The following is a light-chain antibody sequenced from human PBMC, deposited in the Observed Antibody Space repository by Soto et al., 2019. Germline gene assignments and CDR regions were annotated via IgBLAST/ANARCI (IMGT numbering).Light chain of an antibody. V-gene: IGLV1-44*01. CDR3: AAWDDSLKAL. CDR2: IND. J-gene: IGLJ1*01. CDR1: SSNIGDNP. Sequence: QAVVTQPPSASGTPGQRVTISCSGSSSNIGDNPVNWYQQLPGAAPKLLIYINDQRPSGVPDRFSGSKSGTSASLAISGLQPEDEADYYCAAWDDSLKALFGTGTKLTV.